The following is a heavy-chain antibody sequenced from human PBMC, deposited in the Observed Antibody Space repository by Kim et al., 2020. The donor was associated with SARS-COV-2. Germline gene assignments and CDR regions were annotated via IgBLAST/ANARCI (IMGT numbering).Heavy chain of an antibody. CDR3: AKMGQTLNEMTTLLS. Sequence: GGSLRLSCAASEFTFGTYAMTWVRQAPGKGLEWVSGISGSGGSTNYADSVKGRFTISRDNSKNMLYLRMNSLRAEDTAVYYCAKMGQTLNEMTTLLSWGQGTLVTVSS. CDR2: ISGSGGST. V-gene: IGHV3-23*01. D-gene: IGHD4-4*01. J-gene: IGHJ5*02. CDR1: EFTFGTYA.